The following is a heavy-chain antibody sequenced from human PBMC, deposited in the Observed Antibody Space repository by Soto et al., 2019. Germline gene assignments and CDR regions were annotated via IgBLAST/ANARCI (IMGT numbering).Heavy chain of an antibody. CDR2: ISYDGSNK. V-gene: IGHV3-30*18. CDR1: GFTFSSYG. CDR3: AKNYYDSSGYYNYPYYYGMDV. D-gene: IGHD3-22*01. J-gene: IGHJ6*02. Sequence: PGGSLRLSCAASGFTFSSYGMHWVRQAPGKGLEWVGVISYDGSNKYYADSVKGRFTISRDNSKNTLYLQMNSLRAEDTAVYYCAKNYYDSSGYYNYPYYYGMDVWGQGTTVTGS.